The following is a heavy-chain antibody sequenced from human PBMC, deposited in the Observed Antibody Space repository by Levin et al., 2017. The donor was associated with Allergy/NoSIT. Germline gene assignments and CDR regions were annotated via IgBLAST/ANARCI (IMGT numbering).Heavy chain of an antibody. Sequence: LSLTCAASGFTFSSHAMSWVRQAPGKGLEWVSAITGSGGSTYYADSVKGRFTISRDNSKNMLYLQMNSLRAEDTAIYYCAKKYYYGSGSYGAFDVWGQGTMVTVSS. CDR2: ITGSGGST. V-gene: IGHV3-23*01. CDR1: GFTFSSHA. J-gene: IGHJ3*01. D-gene: IGHD3-10*01. CDR3: AKKYYYGSGSYGAFDV.